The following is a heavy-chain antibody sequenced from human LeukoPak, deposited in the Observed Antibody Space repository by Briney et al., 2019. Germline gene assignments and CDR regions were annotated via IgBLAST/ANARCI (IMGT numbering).Heavy chain of an antibody. CDR1: GGSISSSSYY. CDR2: IYYSGST. Sequence: SETLSLTCTVSGGSISSSSYYWGWIRRPPGKGLEWIGSIYYSGSTYYNPSLKSRVTISVDTSKNQFSLKLSSVTAADTAVYYCARGRPYSGGYHLDYWGQGTLVTVSA. J-gene: IGHJ4*02. V-gene: IGHV4-39*01. CDR3: ARGRPYSGGYHLDY. D-gene: IGHD1-26*01.